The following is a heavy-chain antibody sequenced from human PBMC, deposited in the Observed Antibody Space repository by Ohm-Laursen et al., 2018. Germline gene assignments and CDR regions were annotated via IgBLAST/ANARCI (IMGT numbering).Heavy chain of an antibody. CDR3: AKGASQSTIFAAGMDV. CDR1: AFSLTASN. V-gene: IGHV3-21*04. CDR2: ISDTGSHI. D-gene: IGHD3-3*01. J-gene: IGHJ6*02. Sequence: SLRLSCAASAFSLTASNMNWVRQAPGTGLEWVSYISDTGSHIYYAGSVRGRFTISRDNAQNSLYLQMNSLRAEDTAVYYCAKGASQSTIFAAGMDVWGQGTTVTVSS.